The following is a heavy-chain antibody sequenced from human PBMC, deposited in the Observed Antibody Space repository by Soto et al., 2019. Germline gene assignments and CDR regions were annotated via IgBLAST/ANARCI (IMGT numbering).Heavy chain of an antibody. D-gene: IGHD4-17*01. Sequence: PSETLSLTCTVSGGSISSGGYYWSWIRQHPGKGLEWIGYIYYSGSTYYNPSLKSRVTISVDTSKNQFSLELSSVAAADTAVYYCAREGYGGFHWFDPWGQGTLVTVSS. CDR1: GGSISSGGYY. J-gene: IGHJ5*02. CDR3: AREGYGGFHWFDP. CDR2: IYYSGST. V-gene: IGHV4-31*03.